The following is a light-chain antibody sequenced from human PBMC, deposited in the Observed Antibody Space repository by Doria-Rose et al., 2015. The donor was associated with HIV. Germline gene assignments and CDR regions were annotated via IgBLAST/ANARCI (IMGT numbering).Light chain of an antibody. CDR1: QRFSSTY. J-gene: IGKJ1*01. Sequence: TQSPGTLSLSPGERATLSCRASQRFSSTYLAWYQQKPGQATSLLIYGGSTRATGIPDRFSASGSGTDFTLTINRLEPEDFALYYCHQYGTSWTFGQGTKVEI. CDR3: HQYGTSWT. V-gene: IGKV3-20*01. CDR2: GGS.